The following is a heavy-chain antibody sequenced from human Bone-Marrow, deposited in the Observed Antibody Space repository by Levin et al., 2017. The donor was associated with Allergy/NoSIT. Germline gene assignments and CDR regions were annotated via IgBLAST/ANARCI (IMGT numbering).Heavy chain of an antibody. Sequence: ASVKVSCKASGGTFSSYAISWVRQAPGQGLEWMGGIIPIFGTANYAQKFQGRVTITADKSTSTAYMELSSLRSEDTAVYYCARGKPRITIFGVPKYNWFDPWGQGTLVTVSS. CDR2: IIPIFGTA. J-gene: IGHJ5*02. D-gene: IGHD3-3*01. V-gene: IGHV1-69*06. CDR1: GGTFSSYA. CDR3: ARGKPRITIFGVPKYNWFDP.